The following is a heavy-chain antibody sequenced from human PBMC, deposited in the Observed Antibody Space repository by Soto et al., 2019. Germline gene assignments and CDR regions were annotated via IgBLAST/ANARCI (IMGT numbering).Heavy chain of an antibody. CDR1: GFTFSDYG. CDR2: ISSGSDTI. V-gene: IGHV3-48*02. CDR3: ARVSTTWEDDY. D-gene: IGHD1-26*01. J-gene: IGHJ4*02. Sequence: EVQLVESGGGLVQPGGSLRLSCAASGFTFSDYGVNWVRQAPGKGLEWISYISSGSDTIYYADSVKGRFTSSRDNAKKSLFLQMTSLRDEDTAVYYCARVSTTWEDDYWGQGTLVTVSS.